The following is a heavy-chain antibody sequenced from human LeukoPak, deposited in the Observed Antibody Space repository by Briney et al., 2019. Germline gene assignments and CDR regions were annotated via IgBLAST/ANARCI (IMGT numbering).Heavy chain of an antibody. CDR2: INPNSGGT. Sequence: ASVKVSCKTSGYTFTEYFVHWVRQAPGQGLEWMGWINPNSGGTEYAQKFLGRVTMTRDTSISTAYMELSRLRSDNTAVYFCAREYYYDSSGYSVDYYYYGMDVWGQGTTVTVSS. V-gene: IGHV1-2*02. CDR3: AREYYYDSSGYSVDYYYYGMDV. J-gene: IGHJ6*02. CDR1: GYTFTEYF. D-gene: IGHD3-22*01.